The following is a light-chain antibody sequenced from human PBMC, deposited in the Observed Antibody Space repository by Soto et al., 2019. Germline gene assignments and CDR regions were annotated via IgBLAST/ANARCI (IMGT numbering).Light chain of an antibody. Sequence: EIVMTQSPATLSVSPWEGANLSCRASQGLTTTLAWYQQKPGQAPRLLIYCASTRATGIPARFSGSGSGTEFTLTISSLQSEDFALYYCQQYNTWHRTFGQGTKV. V-gene: IGKV3D-15*01. J-gene: IGKJ1*01. CDR2: CAS. CDR3: QQYNTWHRT. CDR1: QGLTTT.